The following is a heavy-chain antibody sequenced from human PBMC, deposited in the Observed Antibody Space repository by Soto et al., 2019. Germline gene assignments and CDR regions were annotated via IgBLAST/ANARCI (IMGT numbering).Heavy chain of an antibody. CDR3: ARLGNWAGAYYYMDV. CDR1: GFTFSNYW. J-gene: IGHJ6*03. D-gene: IGHD7-27*01. CDR2: INSDGGST. Sequence: EVQLVESGGGLVQPGGSLRLSCAASGFTFSNYWMLWVRQAPGKGLVWVSRINSDGGSTTYAYSVRGRFTISRDNAKNTLYVQMNSLRDEDSAVYYCARLGNWAGAYYYMDVWGKGTMVTVSS. V-gene: IGHV3-74*01.